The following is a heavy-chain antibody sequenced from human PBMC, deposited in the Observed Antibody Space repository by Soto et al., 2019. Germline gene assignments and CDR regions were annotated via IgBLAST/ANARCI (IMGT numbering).Heavy chain of an antibody. Sequence: GGSLRLSCAASGFTFFSYAMSWVRQAPGKGLEWVSAISGSAVSTYYADSVKGRFTISRDNSKNTLYLQMNSLRAEDTAVYYCAKDLGVRGDYWGQGTLVTVSS. CDR1: GFTFFSYA. J-gene: IGHJ4*02. CDR2: ISGSAVST. V-gene: IGHV3-23*01. D-gene: IGHD3-10*01. CDR3: AKDLGVRGDY.